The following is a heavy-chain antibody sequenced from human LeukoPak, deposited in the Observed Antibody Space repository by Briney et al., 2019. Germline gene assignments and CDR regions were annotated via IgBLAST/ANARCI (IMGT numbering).Heavy chain of an antibody. CDR2: ITWNSGIR. Sequence: GGSLRLSCAASGFTFDDYSMHWVRQAPGKGLDWVAGITWNSGIRGYADSVKGRFTISRDNDKSFVYLEMNSLRTEDTAVYYCVKDFEYSSSFWDAFDVWGQGTMVTVSS. V-gene: IGHV3-9*01. J-gene: IGHJ3*01. CDR1: GFTFDDYS. D-gene: IGHD6-6*01. CDR3: VKDFEYSSSFWDAFDV.